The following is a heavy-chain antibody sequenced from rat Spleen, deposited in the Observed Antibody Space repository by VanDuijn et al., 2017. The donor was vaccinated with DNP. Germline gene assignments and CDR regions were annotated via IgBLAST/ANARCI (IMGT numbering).Heavy chain of an antibody. Sequence: EVRLVESGGGLVQPGRSLKLSCAASGFTFNKYGMAWVRQAPTEGLECVAYISYHGGNAYYGDSVKGRFTISRDNTKSTLYLQMNSLTSEDMATYYCARWEGDYFDYWGQGVMVTVSS. D-gene: IGHD1-11*01. J-gene: IGHJ2*01. CDR2: ISYHGGNA. V-gene: IGHV5-29*01. CDR1: GFTFNKYG. CDR3: ARWEGDYFDY.